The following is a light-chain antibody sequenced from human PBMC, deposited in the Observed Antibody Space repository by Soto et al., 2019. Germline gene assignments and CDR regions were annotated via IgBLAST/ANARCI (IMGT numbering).Light chain of an antibody. Sequence: NFMLTQPHSVSESPGKTVTISCTRSSGSIASNYVQGYQQRPGSAPTTVIYEDNQRPSGVPDRFSGSIDSSSNSASLTNSGLKTEDEADYYCQSYESSNSYVCGTGTKVTVL. CDR3: QSYESSNSYV. J-gene: IGLJ1*01. CDR2: EDN. V-gene: IGLV6-57*04. CDR1: SGSIASNY.